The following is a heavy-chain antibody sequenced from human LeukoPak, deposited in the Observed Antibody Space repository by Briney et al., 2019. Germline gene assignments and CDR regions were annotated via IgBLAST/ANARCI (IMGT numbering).Heavy chain of an antibody. D-gene: IGHD3-22*01. CDR2: IYYSGSS. CDR1: GGSISSGGYY. Sequence: SSETLSLTCTVSGGSISSGGYYWSWIRQHPGKGLEWIGYIYYSGSSHYNPSLKSRVTISVDTSKNQFSLKLSSVTAADTAVYYCARSPVYYDSSGYYPDYWGQGTLVTVSS. J-gene: IGHJ4*02. V-gene: IGHV4-31*03. CDR3: ARSPVYYDSSGYYPDY.